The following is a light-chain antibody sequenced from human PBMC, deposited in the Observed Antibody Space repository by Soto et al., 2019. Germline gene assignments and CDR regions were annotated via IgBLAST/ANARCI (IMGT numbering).Light chain of an antibody. CDR2: EAS. CDR1: QVIGTY. V-gene: IGKV1-33*01. J-gene: IGKJ4*01. CDR3: QQYFDAPLS. Sequence: DIRMTQSPSPLYASVGDRVTITCHATQVIGTYLNWYQQKPGKAPKLLIYEASNLETGVPSRFSGSGSGTEFTCTIIRLQPEDFSTYYCQQYFDAPLSFGGGTEVEIK.